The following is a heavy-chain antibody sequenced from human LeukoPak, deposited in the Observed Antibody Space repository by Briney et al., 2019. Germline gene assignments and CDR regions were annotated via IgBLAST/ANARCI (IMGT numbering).Heavy chain of an antibody. CDR2: INHSGSN. CDR1: GGSFSGYY. V-gene: IGHV4-34*01. Sequence: ASETLSLTCAVYGGSFSGYYWSWIRQPPGRGLEWIGEINHSGSNNYNPSLKSRVTISVDTSKNQFSLKLSSVTAADAAVYYCARVLRGVPAAIGEFDYWGQGTLVTVSS. CDR3: ARVLRGVPAAIGEFDY. J-gene: IGHJ4*02. D-gene: IGHD2-2*02.